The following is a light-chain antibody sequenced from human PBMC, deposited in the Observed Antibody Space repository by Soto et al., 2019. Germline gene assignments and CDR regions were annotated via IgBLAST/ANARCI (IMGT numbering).Light chain of an antibody. CDR3: QQYNNWPPWT. CDR1: QPITSS. V-gene: IGKV3-15*01. CDR2: DAS. Sequence: EIVMTQSPGTLSVSPGERATLSCRASQPITSSLAWYQHKPGQAPRLLIFDASTRATDIPVRFSGSGSGTDFTLTISSLQSEDLAVYYCQQYNNWPPWTFGQGTRVEIK. J-gene: IGKJ1*01.